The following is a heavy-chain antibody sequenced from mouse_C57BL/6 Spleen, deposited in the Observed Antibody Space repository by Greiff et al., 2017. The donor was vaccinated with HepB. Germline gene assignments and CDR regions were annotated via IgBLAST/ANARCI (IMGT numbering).Heavy chain of an antibody. CDR2: IYPSNGGT. CDR3: ARGDGSYYFDY. V-gene: IGHV1-53*01. D-gene: IGHD2-3*01. Sequence: QVQLQQPGTELVKPGASVKLSCKASGYTFTSYGMHWVKQRPGQGLEWIGNIYPSNGGTNYNEKFKSKATLTVDKSSSTAYMQLSSLTSEDSAVYYCARGDGSYYFDYWGQGTTLTVSS. J-gene: IGHJ2*01. CDR1: GYTFTSYG.